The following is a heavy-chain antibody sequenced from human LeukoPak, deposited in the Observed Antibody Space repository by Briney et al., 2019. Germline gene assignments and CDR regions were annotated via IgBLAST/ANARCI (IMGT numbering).Heavy chain of an antibody. CDR2: IDPSDSYT. CDR3: ATSSGLIAVTATGIFDY. CDR1: GYSFTSYW. V-gene: IGHV5-10-1*01. Sequence: GESLKISCKGSGYSFTSYWISWVRQLPGKGLEWMGRIDPSDSYTKYSPSFQGHVTISGDESISTAYLQWSSLKASDTAMYYCATSSGLIAVTATGIFDYWGQGTLVTVSS. J-gene: IGHJ4*02. D-gene: IGHD6-19*01.